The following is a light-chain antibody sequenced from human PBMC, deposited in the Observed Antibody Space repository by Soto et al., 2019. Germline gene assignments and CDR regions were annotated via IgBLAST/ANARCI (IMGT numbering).Light chain of an antibody. CDR3: QQYGSSPLT. J-gene: IGKJ4*01. CDR1: QSVSSSY. V-gene: IGKV3-20*01. CDR2: DAS. Sequence: LPQSPGALSLNQGERATLSCRASQSVSSSYLAWYQRKPGQAPRLVIYDASTRATGIPDRFSGSGSGTDFTLTISRLEPEDFAVYYCQQYGSSPLTFGGGTMVAI.